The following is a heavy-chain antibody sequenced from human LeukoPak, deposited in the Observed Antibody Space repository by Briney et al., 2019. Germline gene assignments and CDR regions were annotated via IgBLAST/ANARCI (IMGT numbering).Heavy chain of an antibody. CDR2: IFYSGST. D-gene: IGHD4-23*01. CDR1: GASISNYY. J-gene: IGHJ2*01. CDR3: ARFTTVVPAFWYLDL. V-gene: IGHV4-59*08. Sequence: PSETLSLTCTVPGASISNYYWSWIRQPPGKGLEWIGYIFYSGSTNYNPSLKSRVTISLDTSKNQFSLQLSSVTAADTAVYYCARFTTVVPAFWYLDLWGRGTLVTVSS.